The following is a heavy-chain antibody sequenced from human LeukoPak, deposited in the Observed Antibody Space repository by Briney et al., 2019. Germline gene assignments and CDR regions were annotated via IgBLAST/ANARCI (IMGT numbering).Heavy chain of an antibody. CDR1: GYSFTDYY. CDR2: IIPNSGDT. J-gene: IGHJ4*02. CDR3: ATPFTPFGY. Sequence: ASVKVSCKTGYSFTDYYIHWVRQAPGQGLEWMGWIIPNSGDTNYAQKLQGRVTMTRDTSISTAYLELRGLKSDDTAVYYCATPFTPFGYWGQGTLVTVSS. V-gene: IGHV1-2*02.